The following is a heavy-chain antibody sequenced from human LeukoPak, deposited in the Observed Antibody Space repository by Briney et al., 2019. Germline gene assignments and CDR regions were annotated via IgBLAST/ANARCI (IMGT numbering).Heavy chain of an antibody. CDR3: ASQYYYDSSALL. Sequence: PSQTLSLTCTVSGGSISSGSYYWSWIRQPAGEGLEWIGRIYTSESTNYNPSLKSRVTISVDTSKNHFSLKLSSVTAADTAVYYCASQYYYDSSALLWGQGTLVIVSS. V-gene: IGHV4-61*02. CDR1: GGSISSGSYY. CDR2: IYTSEST. D-gene: IGHD3-22*01. J-gene: IGHJ4*02.